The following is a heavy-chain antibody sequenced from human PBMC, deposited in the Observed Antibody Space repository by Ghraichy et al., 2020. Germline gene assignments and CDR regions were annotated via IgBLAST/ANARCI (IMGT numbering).Heavy chain of an antibody. D-gene: IGHD4-23*01. V-gene: IGHV3-23*01. J-gene: IGHJ4*02. CDR3: AKCGFAYTGNSVPPYFDS. Sequence: GGSLRLSCAASGFTFNSYAMNWVRQAPGKGLEWVSGISGNDDRTYYADSVEGRFTISRDNSKNTLYLQMNSLRAEDTAIYYCAKCGFAYTGNSVPPYFDSWGQGTLVTVSS. CDR1: GFTFNSYA. CDR2: ISGNDDRT.